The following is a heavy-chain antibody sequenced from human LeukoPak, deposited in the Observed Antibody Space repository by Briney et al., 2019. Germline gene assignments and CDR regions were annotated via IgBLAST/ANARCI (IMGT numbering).Heavy chain of an antibody. J-gene: IGHJ4*02. V-gene: IGHV1-69*01. CDR2: IIPIFGTA. CDR3: ARAEGFWSGYYWGY. D-gene: IGHD3-3*01. CDR1: GGTFSSYA. Sequence: ASVKVSCKASGGTFSSYAISWVRQAPGQRLEWMGGIIPIFGTANYAQKFQGRVTITADESTSTAYMELSSLRSEDTAVYYCARAEGFWSGYYWGYWGQGTLVTVSS.